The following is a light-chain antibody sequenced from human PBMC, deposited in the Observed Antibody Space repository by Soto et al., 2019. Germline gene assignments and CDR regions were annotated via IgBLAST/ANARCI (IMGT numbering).Light chain of an antibody. CDR3: QQYISYPYT. J-gene: IGKJ2*01. CDR2: DAS. V-gene: IGKV1-5*01. CDR1: QTTNTW. Sequence: DIQMTQFPSTLSASVGDRVTITCRASQTTNTWLAWYQQKPGTAPKLLIYDASSLEGGVPSRFSASVSGTEFTLTISSLQPDDLATYYCQQYISYPYTFGQGTKVDIK.